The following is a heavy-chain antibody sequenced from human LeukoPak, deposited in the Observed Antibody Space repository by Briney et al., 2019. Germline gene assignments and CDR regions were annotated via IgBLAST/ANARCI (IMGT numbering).Heavy chain of an antibody. V-gene: IGHV3-7*01. Sequence: GGSLRLSCAASGFTFSYYWMSWVRQAPGKGLEWVANIKEDGSEKYYVDSVKGRFTISRDNAKNSLYLQMNSLRPEDTAVYYCARAHSSSFDYWGQGTLVTVSS. CDR3: ARAHSSSFDY. CDR1: GFTFSYYW. J-gene: IGHJ4*02. D-gene: IGHD6-6*01. CDR2: IKEDGSEK.